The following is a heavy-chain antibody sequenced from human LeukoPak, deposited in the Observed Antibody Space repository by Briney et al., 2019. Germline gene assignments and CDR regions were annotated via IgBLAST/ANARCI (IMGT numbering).Heavy chain of an antibody. J-gene: IGHJ1*01. D-gene: IGHD1-26*01. CDR1: GYTFTSYG. CDR2: ISAYNGNT. Sequence: ASVKVSCKASGYTFTSYGISWVRQAPGQGLEWMGWISAYNGNTNYAQKLQGRVTMTTDTSTSTAYMELRSLRSDDTAVYYCARDHTSGSYRPAYIQHWGQGTLVTVSS. CDR3: ARDHTSGSYRPAYIQH. V-gene: IGHV1-18*01.